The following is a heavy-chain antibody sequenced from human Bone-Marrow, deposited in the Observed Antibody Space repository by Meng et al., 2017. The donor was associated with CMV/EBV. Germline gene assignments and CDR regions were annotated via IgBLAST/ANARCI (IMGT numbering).Heavy chain of an antibody. J-gene: IGHJ5*02. D-gene: IGHD2-2*03. Sequence: SETLSLTCTVPGGSISSSSYYWGWIRQPPGKGLEWIGSIYYSGSTYYNPSLKSRVPISVDTSKNQFSLKLSSVTAADTAVYYCARALRLDIVVVPAALNWFDPWGQGTLVTVSS. CDR1: GGSISSSSYY. CDR3: ARALRLDIVVVPAALNWFDP. CDR2: IYYSGST. V-gene: IGHV4-39*07.